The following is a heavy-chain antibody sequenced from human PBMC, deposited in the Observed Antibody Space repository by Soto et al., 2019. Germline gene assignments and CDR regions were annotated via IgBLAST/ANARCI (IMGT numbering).Heavy chain of an antibody. V-gene: IGHV3-74*01. Sequence: EVQLVESGGDLVQRGGSLRLSCAASGFPFSSYWMHWVRHTPGKGLDWVARISGDGVTTYYADSVTGRFTVSSYNAKNTLSLQISGLRAEDTAVYYCAREYYGLLTGYYTDYWGQGTLVSVSS. D-gene: IGHD3-9*01. CDR2: ISGDGVTT. J-gene: IGHJ4*02. CDR3: AREYYGLLTGYYTDY. CDR1: GFPFSSYW.